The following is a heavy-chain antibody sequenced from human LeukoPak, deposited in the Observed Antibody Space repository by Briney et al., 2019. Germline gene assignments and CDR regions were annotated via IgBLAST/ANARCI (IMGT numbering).Heavy chain of an antibody. D-gene: IGHD3-16*01. J-gene: IGHJ5*02. CDR3: ARGGIMPTFGGIIPPNWFDP. CDR2: MNPNNGNT. V-gene: IGHV1-18*01. CDR1: GYTFTSYD. Sequence: ASVKVSCKASGYTFTSYDIIWLRQATGQGLEWMGWMNPNNGNTKYEQNFQGRVTMTTDRSTSTAYMELRSLRSDDTAVYYCARGGIMPTFGGIIPPNWFDPWGQGTLVTVSS.